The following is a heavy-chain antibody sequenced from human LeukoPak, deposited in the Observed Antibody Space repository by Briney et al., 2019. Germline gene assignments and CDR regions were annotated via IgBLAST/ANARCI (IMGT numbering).Heavy chain of an antibody. J-gene: IGHJ4*02. CDR3: ARSDSSSWYSLHDY. CDR1: GFTFSSYW. Sequence: GGSLRLSCAASGFTFSSYWMHWVRQAPGKGLVWVSHINTDGSSTTYADSVKGRFTISRDNAKKSLYLQMNSLRAEDTAVYYCARSDSSSWYSLHDYWGQGTLVTVSS. D-gene: IGHD6-13*01. V-gene: IGHV3-74*01. CDR2: INTDGSST.